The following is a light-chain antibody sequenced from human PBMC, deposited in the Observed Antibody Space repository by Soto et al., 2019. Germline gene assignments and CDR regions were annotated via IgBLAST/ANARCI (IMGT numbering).Light chain of an antibody. Sequence: EIVLTQSPATLSLSPGDRATLSCRASQSVSSSLAWYQQKPGQAPRLLIYDASNRATGIPVRFSGSGSGTDFTLTISSLDPEDFAVYYCQQRSNWPGTFGQGTKVDI. V-gene: IGKV3-11*01. CDR3: QQRSNWPGT. J-gene: IGKJ1*01. CDR2: DAS. CDR1: QSVSSS.